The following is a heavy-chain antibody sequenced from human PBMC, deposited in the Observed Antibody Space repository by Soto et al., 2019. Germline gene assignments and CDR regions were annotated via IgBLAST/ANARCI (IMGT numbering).Heavy chain of an antibody. Sequence: QVQLQESGPGLVKPSGTLSLTCAVSGGSISSSNWWSWVRQTPGKGLEWIGEIYHSGSTNYNPSLQRRVTISVDKSKTQFSLKLSSVSAADTAVYYCSGDRAFGDSYPGYYYSGMVMWGQGTTVPVS. J-gene: IGHJ6*02. CDR1: GGSISSSNW. V-gene: IGHV4-4*02. CDR3: SGDRAFGDSYPGYYYSGMVM. D-gene: IGHD3-10*01. CDR2: IYHSGST.